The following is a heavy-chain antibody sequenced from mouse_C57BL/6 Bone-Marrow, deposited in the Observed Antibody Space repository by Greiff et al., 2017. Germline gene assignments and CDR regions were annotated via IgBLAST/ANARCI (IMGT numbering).Heavy chain of an antibody. CDR1: GYSFTDYN. J-gene: IGHJ4*01. Sequence: VQLKESGPELVKPGASVKISCKASGYSFTDYNMNWVKQSNGKSLEWIGVINPNYGTTSYNQKLKGKATLTVDQSSSTAYMQLNSLTSEDSAVYYCASGYDYDYAMDYWGQGTSVTVSS. D-gene: IGHD2-4*01. CDR3: ASGYDYDYAMDY. V-gene: IGHV1-39*01. CDR2: INPNYGTT.